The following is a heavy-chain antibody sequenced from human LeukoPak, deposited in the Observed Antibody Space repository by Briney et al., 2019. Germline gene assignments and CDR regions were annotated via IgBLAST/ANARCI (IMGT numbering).Heavy chain of an antibody. CDR3: GRDGYYDSSGYMSWFDP. V-gene: IGHV1-18*01. D-gene: IGHD3-22*01. CDR2: ISTYNGNT. CDR1: GYTFTNYG. J-gene: IGHJ5*02. Sequence: ASVKVSCKASGYTFTNYGISWVRQAPGQGLEWMGWISTYNGNTEYAQKIQGRVTMTTDTSTTTAYMELRSLRSDDTAVYYCGRDGYYDSSGYMSWFDPWGQGTLVTVSS.